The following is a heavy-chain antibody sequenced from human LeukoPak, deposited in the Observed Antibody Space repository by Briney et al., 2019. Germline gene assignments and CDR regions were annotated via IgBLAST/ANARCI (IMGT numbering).Heavy chain of an antibody. CDR2: ISSSGGST. Sequence: PGGSLRLSCAASGFTFSSYAIHWVRQAPGKGLEYVSAISSSGGSTFYANSVKGRFTISRDNSKNTLYLQMGSLRAEDMAVYYCARDADGGSYFTYWGQGTLVTVS. CDR3: ARDADGGSYFTY. V-gene: IGHV3-64*01. D-gene: IGHD1-26*01. J-gene: IGHJ4*02. CDR1: GFTFSSYA.